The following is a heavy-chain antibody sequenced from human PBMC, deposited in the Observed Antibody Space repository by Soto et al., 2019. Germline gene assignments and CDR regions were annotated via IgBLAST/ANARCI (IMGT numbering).Heavy chain of an antibody. Sequence: QVDLVQSGAEVKKPGASVTISCKASGSAVTRCCIHWVRQAPGRGVEWMGIINPGSGSASYAQKSQDRVTIDKDTSTGTVYMGLRSVRTDDTVVYYWARDTGGWSLNGLDVWGQGTTVNVSS. V-gene: IGHV1-46*01. D-gene: IGHD6-19*01. CDR1: GSAVTRCC. J-gene: IGHJ6*02. CDR3: ARDTGGWSLNGLDV. CDR2: INPGSGSA.